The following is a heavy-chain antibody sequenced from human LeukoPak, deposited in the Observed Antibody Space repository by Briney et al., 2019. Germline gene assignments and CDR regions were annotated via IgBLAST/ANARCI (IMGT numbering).Heavy chain of an antibody. J-gene: IGHJ6*03. D-gene: IGHD3-10*01. Sequence: PGGSLRLSCAASGFNFRDYYMSWLRQAPGKGLEWISHISGTGKTSKYAESMEGRFTISRDNSNHLLYLQMTSLRAEDTAVYFCARQKFGGYNYMDVWGKGTTVTVSS. CDR3: ARQKFGGYNYMDV. V-gene: IGHV3-11*04. CDR2: ISGTGKTS. CDR1: GFNFRDYY.